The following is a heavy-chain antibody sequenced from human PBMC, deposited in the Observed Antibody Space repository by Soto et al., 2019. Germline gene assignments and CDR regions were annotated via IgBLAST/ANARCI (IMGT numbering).Heavy chain of an antibody. CDR2: ISAYNGNT. J-gene: IGHJ6*02. CDR1: GYTFTSYG. V-gene: IGHV1-18*01. Sequence: ASVKVSCKASGYTFTSYGISWVRQAPGQGLEWMGWISAYNGNTNYAQKLQGRVTMTTDTSTSTAYMELRSLRSDDTAVYYCAISLLDGGEKLFYYYSGMDVGGQGTRFTVSS. D-gene: IGHD2-21*01. CDR3: AISLLDGGEKLFYYYSGMDV.